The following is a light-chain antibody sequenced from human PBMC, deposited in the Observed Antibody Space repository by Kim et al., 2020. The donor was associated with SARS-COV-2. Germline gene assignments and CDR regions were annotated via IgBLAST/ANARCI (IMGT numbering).Light chain of an antibody. CDR2: DTT. CDR1: TGHVTSSHF. V-gene: IGLV7-46*01. CDR3: LLSYSGVWV. Sequence: PGETVTLTCSSSTGHVTSSHFPYWFQQRPGQAPRTLISDTTNTHSWTPARFSGSLLGDKAALTLSGAQPEDEADYYCLLSYSGVWVFGGGTQLTVL. J-gene: IGLJ3*02.